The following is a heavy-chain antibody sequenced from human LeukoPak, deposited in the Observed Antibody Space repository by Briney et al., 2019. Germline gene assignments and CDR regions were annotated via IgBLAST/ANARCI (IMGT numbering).Heavy chain of an antibody. V-gene: IGHV1-18*01. D-gene: IGHD4-17*01. CDR2: ISACNGNT. CDR3: ARDYGDYDYYYYYGMDV. J-gene: IGHJ6*02. CDR1: GYTFTSYG. Sequence: GASVKVSCKSSGYTFTSYGISWVRQAPGQGLEWMGWISACNGNTNYAQKLQGRVTMTTDTSTSTAYMELRSLRSDDTAVYYCARDYGDYDYYYYYGMDVWGQGTTVTVSS.